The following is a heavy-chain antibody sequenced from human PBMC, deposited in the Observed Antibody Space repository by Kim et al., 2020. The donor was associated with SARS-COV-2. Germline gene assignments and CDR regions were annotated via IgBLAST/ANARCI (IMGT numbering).Heavy chain of an antibody. D-gene: IGHD2-21*01. CDR3: ARDKGGHIDY. CDR2: ST. J-gene: IGHJ4*02. V-gene: IGHV4-31*02. Sequence: STYYNPSLKSRVTISVDTSKNQFSLKLSSVTAADTAVYYCARDKGGHIDYWGQGTLVTVSS.